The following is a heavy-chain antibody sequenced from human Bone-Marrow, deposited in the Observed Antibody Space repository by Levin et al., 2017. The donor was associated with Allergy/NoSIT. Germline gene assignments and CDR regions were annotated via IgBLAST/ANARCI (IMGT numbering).Heavy chain of an antibody. CDR3: AKSHYDFWSGYPTAYYYGMDV. Sequence: LSLTCAASGFTFSSYAMSWVRQAPGKGLEWVSAISGSGGSTYYADSVKGRFTISRDNSKNTLYLQMNSLRAEDTAVYYCAKSHYDFWSGYPTAYYYGMDVWGQGTTVTVSS. D-gene: IGHD3-3*01. J-gene: IGHJ6*02. CDR1: GFTFSSYA. V-gene: IGHV3-23*01. CDR2: ISGSGGST.